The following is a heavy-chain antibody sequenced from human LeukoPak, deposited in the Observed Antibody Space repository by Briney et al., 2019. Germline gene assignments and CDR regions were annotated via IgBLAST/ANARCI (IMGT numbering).Heavy chain of an antibody. CDR3: AREGSRVPAAQFDY. CDR2: ISAYNGNT. Sequence: ASVKVSCKASGYTFTSYGISWVRQAPGQGLEWMGWISAYNGNTNYAQKLQGRVTMTTDISTSTAYMELRSLRSDDTAVYYCAREGSRVPAAQFDYWGQGTLVTVSS. D-gene: IGHD2-2*01. J-gene: IGHJ4*02. V-gene: IGHV1-18*01. CDR1: GYTFTSYG.